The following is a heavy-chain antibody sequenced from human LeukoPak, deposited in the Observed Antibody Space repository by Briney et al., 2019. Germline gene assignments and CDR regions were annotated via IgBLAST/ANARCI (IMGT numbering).Heavy chain of an antibody. V-gene: IGHV4-59*01. CDR1: GGSISSYY. CDR2: IYYSGST. J-gene: IGHJ4*02. Sequence: SETLSLTCTVSGGSISSYYWSSIRQPPGKGLEWIGYIYYSGSTNYNPSLKSRVTISVDTSKNQFSLKLSSVTAADTAVYYCARDPGYWGQGTLVTVSS. CDR3: ARDPGY.